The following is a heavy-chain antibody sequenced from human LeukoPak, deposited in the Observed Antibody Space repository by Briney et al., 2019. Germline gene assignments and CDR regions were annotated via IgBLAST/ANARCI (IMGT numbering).Heavy chain of an antibody. CDR3: ARDSLYCGSNSCEAFDI. J-gene: IGHJ3*02. CDR2: INTAASST. Sequence: GGSLRLSCTASGFTFSSHWMHWVRQAPGKGLVWVSRINTAASSTSYADAVKGRFTISRDNAKNTLYLQMNSLRAEDTAVYYCARDSLYCGSNSCEAFDIWGQGTMVTVSS. V-gene: IGHV3-74*01. CDR1: GFTFSSHW. D-gene: IGHD2-2*01.